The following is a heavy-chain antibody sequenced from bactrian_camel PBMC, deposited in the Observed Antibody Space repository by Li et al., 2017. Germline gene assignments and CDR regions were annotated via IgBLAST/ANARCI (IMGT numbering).Heavy chain of an antibody. V-gene: IGHV3S1*01. CDR3: VADSCSYCSDGYCYSSGGTLANKY. J-gene: IGHJ4*01. CDR1: GYTVTAYC. D-gene: IGHD2*01. Sequence: HVQLVESGGGSVQAGRSLTLSCLASGYTVTAYCMGWVRQAPGKEREGVATIVGTKITSYADSVKGRFNISKDDAKKTLYLHMNTLKPEDTAMYYCVADSCSYCSDGYCYSSGGTLANKYRGQGTQVTVS. CDR2: TIVGTKIT.